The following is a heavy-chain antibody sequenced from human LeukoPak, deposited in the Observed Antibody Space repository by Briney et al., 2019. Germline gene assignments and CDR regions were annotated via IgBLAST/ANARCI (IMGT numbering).Heavy chain of an antibody. V-gene: IGHV1-69*13. CDR1: GGTFSSYA. Sequence: ASVKVSCKASGGTFSSYAISWVRQAPGQGLEWMGGIIPIFGTANYAQKFQGRVTITADESTGTAYMELSSLRSEDTAVYYCARHLFGYCSSTSCYEGEFDYWGQGTLVTVSS. J-gene: IGHJ4*02. D-gene: IGHD2-2*03. CDR2: IIPIFGTA. CDR3: ARHLFGYCSSTSCYEGEFDY.